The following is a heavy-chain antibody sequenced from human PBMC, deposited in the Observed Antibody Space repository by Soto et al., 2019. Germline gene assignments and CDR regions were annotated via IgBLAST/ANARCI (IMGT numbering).Heavy chain of an antibody. CDR2: IYSGGST. CDR3: ARLGYSSGWHGGFDP. CDR1: GFTVSSDY. Sequence: EVQLVESGGGLVQPGGSLRLSCAASGFTVSSDYMSWVRQAPGKGLEWVSVIYSGGSTYYADSVKSRFTISRHNSKNTLYLQMNSLRAEDTAVYYCARLGYSSGWHGGFDPWGQGTLVTVAS. J-gene: IGHJ5*02. D-gene: IGHD6-19*01. V-gene: IGHV3-53*04.